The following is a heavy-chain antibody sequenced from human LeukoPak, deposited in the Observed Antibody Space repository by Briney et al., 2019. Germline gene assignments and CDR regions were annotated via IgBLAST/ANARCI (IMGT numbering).Heavy chain of an antibody. V-gene: IGHV4-59*11. D-gene: IGHD2-21*02. CDR3: AREVTRSPSNWFDP. CDR1: GGSISSHY. J-gene: IGHJ5*02. Sequence: PSETLSLTCTVSGGSISSHYWSWIRQPPGKGLEWIGYIYYSGSTNYNPSLKSRVTISVDTSKNQFSLKLSSVTAADTAVYYCAREVTRSPSNWFDPWGQGTLVTVSS. CDR2: IYYSGST.